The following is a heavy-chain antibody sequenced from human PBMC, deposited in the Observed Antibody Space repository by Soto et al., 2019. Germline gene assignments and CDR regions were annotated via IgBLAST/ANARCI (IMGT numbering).Heavy chain of an antibody. CDR2: IYHSGST. CDR3: AREEYNWNYVDY. Sequence: SETLSLTCAVSGGSISSGGYSWSWIRQPPGKGLEWIGYIYHSGSTYYNPSLKSRVTISVDTSKNQFSLKLSSVTAADTAVYYCAREEYNWNYVDYWGQGTLVTVSS. D-gene: IGHD1-20*01. CDR1: GGSISSGGYS. V-gene: IGHV4-30-2*01. J-gene: IGHJ4*02.